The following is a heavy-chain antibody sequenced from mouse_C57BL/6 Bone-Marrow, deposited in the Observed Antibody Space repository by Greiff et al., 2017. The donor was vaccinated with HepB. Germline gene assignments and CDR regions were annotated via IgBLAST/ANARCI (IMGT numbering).Heavy chain of an antibody. Sequence: VQLQQSGAELVRPGASVKLSCTASGFNIKDDYMHWVKQRPEQGLEWIGWIDPENGDTEYASKFQGKATIPADTSSNTAYLQLSSLTSEDTAVYYCTTTLAFDVWGTGTTVTVSS. V-gene: IGHV14-4*01. CDR2: IDPENGDT. CDR1: GFNIKDDY. J-gene: IGHJ1*03. CDR3: TTTLAFDV.